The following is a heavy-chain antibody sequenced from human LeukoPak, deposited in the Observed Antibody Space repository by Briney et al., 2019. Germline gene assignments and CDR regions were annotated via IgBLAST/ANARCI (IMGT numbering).Heavy chain of an antibody. J-gene: IGHJ4*02. Sequence: VASVKVSCKASGGTFSSYAISWVRQAPGQGLEWMGGIIPIFGTANYAQKFQGRVTITTDESTSTAYMELSSLRSEDTAVYYCARGIAAAGMSDHYYFDYWGQGTLVTVSS. CDR1: GGTFSSYA. CDR2: IIPIFGTA. CDR3: ARGIAAAGMSDHYYFDY. D-gene: IGHD6-13*01. V-gene: IGHV1-69*05.